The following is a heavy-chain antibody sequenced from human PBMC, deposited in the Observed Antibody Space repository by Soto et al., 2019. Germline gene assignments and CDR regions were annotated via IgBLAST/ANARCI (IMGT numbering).Heavy chain of an antibody. V-gene: IGHV5-51*01. CDR2: IYPGDSDT. CDR3: ARNQLRQFYYGMDV. CDR1: GYSFDNYW. D-gene: IGHD3-10*01. J-gene: IGHJ6*02. Sequence: GESLKISCKGFGYSFDNYWIGWVRQMPGKGLEWMGVIYPGDSDTRYSPSFQGQVTISADKFISTAYLQWRSLEASDTAMYYCARNQLRQFYYGMDVWGQGTTVTISS.